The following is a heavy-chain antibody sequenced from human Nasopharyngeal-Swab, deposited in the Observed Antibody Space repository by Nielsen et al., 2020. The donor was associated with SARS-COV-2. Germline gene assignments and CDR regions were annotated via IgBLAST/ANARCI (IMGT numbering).Heavy chain of an antibody. Sequence: ESLKISCAASGFTFSSYAMSWVRQAPGKGLEWVSAISGSGGSTYYADSVKGRFTISRDNSKNTLYLQMNSLRAEDTAVYYCAKEVDYCSSTSCHEPYFDYWGQGTLVTVSS. CDR2: ISGSGGST. J-gene: IGHJ4*02. CDR1: GFTFSSYA. CDR3: AKEVDYCSSTSCHEPYFDY. V-gene: IGHV3-23*01. D-gene: IGHD2-2*01.